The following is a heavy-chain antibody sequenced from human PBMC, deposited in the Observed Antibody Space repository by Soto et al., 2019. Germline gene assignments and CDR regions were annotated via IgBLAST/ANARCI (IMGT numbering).Heavy chain of an antibody. CDR2: IYYSGST. CDR3: ARATSFSGHHGY. J-gene: IGHJ4*02. V-gene: IGHV4-31*01. CDR1: GGSFSSGGYY. D-gene: IGHD2-8*02. Sequence: QLQLQESGPELVKPSQTLSLACTVSGGSFSSGGYYWSWIRQLPGKGLEWIGYIYYSGSTYYNPSLKSLFTISLDTSKNQFSLKLSSVTAADTAVYYCARATSFSGHHGYWGQGTLVTVSS.